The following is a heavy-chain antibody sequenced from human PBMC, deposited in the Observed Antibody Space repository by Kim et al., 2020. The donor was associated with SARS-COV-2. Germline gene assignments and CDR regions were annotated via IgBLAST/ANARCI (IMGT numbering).Heavy chain of an antibody. D-gene: IGHD2-8*02. V-gene: IGHV3-21*01. CDR2: ISSSLTYT. CDR1: GFTFTNYN. CDR3: ARDGGYCTGGACDYYYY. Sequence: GGSLRLSCVASGFTFTNYNMHWVRQAPGKGLEWVSSISSSLTYTYYADSVKGRFTIFRDNAQRSLSLQMDSLRADDTAVYYCARDGGYCTGGACDYYYY. J-gene: IGHJ6*03.